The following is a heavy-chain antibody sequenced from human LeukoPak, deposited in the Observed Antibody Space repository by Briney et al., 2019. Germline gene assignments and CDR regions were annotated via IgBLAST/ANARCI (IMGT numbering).Heavy chain of an antibody. CDR1: GFTFSSYS. CDR3: AKAYNYYDSTDAFDI. J-gene: IGHJ3*02. CDR2: ISSSSGTI. D-gene: IGHD3-22*01. Sequence: GGSLRLSCAASGFTFSSYSMNWVRQAPGKGLEWLSYISSSSGTIYYADSVKGRFTISRDNSKNTLYLQMNSLRAEDTAVYYCAKAYNYYDSTDAFDIWGQGTMVTVSS. V-gene: IGHV3-48*01.